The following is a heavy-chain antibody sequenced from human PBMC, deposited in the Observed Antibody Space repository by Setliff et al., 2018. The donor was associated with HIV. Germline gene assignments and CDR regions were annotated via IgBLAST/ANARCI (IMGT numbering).Heavy chain of an antibody. D-gene: IGHD6-13*01. V-gene: IGHV3-74*01. CDR3: TRGAPGTSVWFDP. Sequence: PGGSLRLSCAASGFTFNYYWMHWFRQAPGEGPVWVSRINPDGTITNYADPVKGRFTISRDNAKKTLYLQMNSLRADDTALYFCTRGAPGTSVWFDPWGQGTLV. J-gene: IGHJ5*02. CDR1: GFTFNYYW. CDR2: INPDGTIT.